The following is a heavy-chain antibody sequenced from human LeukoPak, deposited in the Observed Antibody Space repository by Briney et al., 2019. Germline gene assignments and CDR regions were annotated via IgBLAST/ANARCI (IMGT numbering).Heavy chain of an antibody. CDR1: GDSISSGSYY. CDR2: IYTSGST. J-gene: IGHJ4*02. D-gene: IGHD1-26*01. V-gene: IGHV4-61*02. CDR3: ARDGGSYNDPFDY. Sequence: SQTLSLTCTVSGDSISSGSYYWSWIRQPAGKNLEWIGRIYTSGSTNYNPSLKSRVTISVDTSKNQFSLKLSSVTAADTAVYYCARDGGSYNDPFDYWGQGTLVTVSS.